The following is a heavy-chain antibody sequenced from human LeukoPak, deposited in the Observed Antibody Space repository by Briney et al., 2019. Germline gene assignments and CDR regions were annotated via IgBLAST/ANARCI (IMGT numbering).Heavy chain of an antibody. V-gene: IGHV4-38-2*02. J-gene: IGHJ4*02. Sequence: PSETLSLTCTVSGYSISSGYYWGWIRLPSGKGLEWIGSIYHSGSTYYNPSLKSRVTISVDTSKNQFSLKLSSVTAADTAVYYCARAYYYDSSGYYERWSGESKWGQGTLVTVSS. CDR2: IYHSGST. CDR3: ARAYYYDSSGYYERWSGESK. CDR1: GYSISSGYY. D-gene: IGHD3-22*01.